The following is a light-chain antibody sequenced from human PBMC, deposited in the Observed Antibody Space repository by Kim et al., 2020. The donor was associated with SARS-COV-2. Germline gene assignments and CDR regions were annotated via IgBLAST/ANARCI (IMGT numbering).Light chain of an antibody. CDR1: SSNVGSYNL. CDR3: CSYAGSRTFYV. CDR2: DGS. Sequence: QSALTQPASVSGSPGQSITISCTGTSSNVGSYNLVSWYQQHPGKAPKLMIYDGSERPSGVSNRFSGSKSGNTASLTISGLQAEDEADYYCCSYAGSRTFYVFGTGTKVTVL. J-gene: IGLJ1*01. V-gene: IGLV2-23*03.